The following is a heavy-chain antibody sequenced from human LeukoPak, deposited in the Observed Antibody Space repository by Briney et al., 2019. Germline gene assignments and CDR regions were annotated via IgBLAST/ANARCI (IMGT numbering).Heavy chain of an antibody. CDR1: GFTFSDYY. CDR2: ISSSGSTI. V-gene: IGHV3-11*01. D-gene: IGHD5-24*01. Sequence: GRSLRLSCSASGFTFSDYYMSWIRQAPGKGLEWVPYISSSGSTIYYADSVKGRFTISRDNAKNSLYLQMNSLRAEDTAVYYCARAGDGYNYPDYFDYWGQGTLVTVSS. CDR3: ARAGDGYNYPDYFDY. J-gene: IGHJ4*02.